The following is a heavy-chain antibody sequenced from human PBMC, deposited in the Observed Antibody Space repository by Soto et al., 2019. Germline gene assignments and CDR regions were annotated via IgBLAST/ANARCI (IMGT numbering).Heavy chain of an antibody. V-gene: IGHV3-30-3*01. Sequence: GGSLRLSCAASGFTFSSCAMHWVRQAPGKGLEWVAVISYDGSNKYYADSVKGRFTISRDNSKNTLYLQMNSLRAEDTAVYYCARGDVVGGNNYYYYYGMDVWGQGTTVTVSS. CDR2: ISYDGSNK. J-gene: IGHJ6*02. CDR3: ARGDVVGGNNYYYYYGMDV. D-gene: IGHD2-21*01. CDR1: GFTFSSCA.